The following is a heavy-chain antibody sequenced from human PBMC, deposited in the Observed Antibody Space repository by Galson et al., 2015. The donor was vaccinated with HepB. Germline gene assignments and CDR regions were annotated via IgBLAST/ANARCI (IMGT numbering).Heavy chain of an antibody. Sequence: SLRLSCAASGFTFSNAWMNWVRQAPGKGLEWVGRIKSKTDGGTTDYAAPVKGRFTISRDDSKNTLYLQMNSLKTEDTAVYYCTTSFVEWLTYYYYMDVWGKGTTVTVSS. CDR1: GFTFSNAW. J-gene: IGHJ6*03. D-gene: IGHD3-3*01. CDR2: IKSKTDGGTT. CDR3: TTSFVEWLTYYYYMDV. V-gene: IGHV3-15*07.